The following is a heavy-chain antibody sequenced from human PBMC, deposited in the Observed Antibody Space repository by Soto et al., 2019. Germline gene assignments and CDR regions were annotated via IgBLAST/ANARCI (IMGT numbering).Heavy chain of an antibody. Sequence: PSETLSLTCTVSGGSIGTYYWSWFRQAPGKGLEWVSSISGSGGSTYYADSVKGRFTISRDNSKKRLYLQMNSLRAEDTAVYYCAKDLGGDVFWGQGTLVTVSS. CDR2: ISGSGGST. D-gene: IGHD2-21*02. V-gene: IGHV3-23*01. J-gene: IGHJ4*02. CDR1: GGSIGTYY. CDR3: AKDLGGDVF.